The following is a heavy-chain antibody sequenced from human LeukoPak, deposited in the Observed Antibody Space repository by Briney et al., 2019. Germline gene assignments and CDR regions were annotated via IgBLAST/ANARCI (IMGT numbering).Heavy chain of an antibody. D-gene: IGHD3-16*01. Sequence: GASVKVSCKASGYTFTSYYMHWVRQAPGQGLEWMGIINPSGGSTSYAQKFQGRVTMTRDTSTSTVYMELSSLRSEDTAVYYCARVACDYVWGSYSHYFDYWGQGTLVTVSS. V-gene: IGHV1-46*01. CDR2: INPSGGST. CDR3: ARVACDYVWGSYSHYFDY. CDR1: GYTFTSYY. J-gene: IGHJ4*02.